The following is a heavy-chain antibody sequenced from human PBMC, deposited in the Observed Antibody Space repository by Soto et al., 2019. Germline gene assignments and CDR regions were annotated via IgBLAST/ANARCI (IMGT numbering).Heavy chain of an antibody. CDR1: GGSISSYY. CDR2: IYYSGST. CDR3: ARTNIAAAGINGMDV. J-gene: IGHJ6*02. Sequence: SETLSLTCTASGGSISSYYWSWIRQPPGKGLEWIGYIYYSGSTNYNPSLKSRVTISIDTSKNQFSLKLSSVTAADTAVYYCARTNIAAAGINGMDVWGQGTTVTVSS. V-gene: IGHV4-59*01. D-gene: IGHD6-13*01.